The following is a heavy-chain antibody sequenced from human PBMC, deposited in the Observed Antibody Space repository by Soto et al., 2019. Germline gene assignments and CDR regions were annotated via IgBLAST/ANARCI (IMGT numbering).Heavy chain of an antibody. V-gene: IGHV1-69*13. CDR2: IIPIFGTA. D-gene: IGHD3-22*01. CDR3: ARSPKPYYYDSSGYYSAFDI. Sequence: ASVKVSCKASGGTFSSYAISWVRQAPGQGLEWMGGIIPIFGTANYAQKFQGRVTITADESTSTAYMELSSLRSEDTAVYYCARSPKPYYYDSSGYYSAFDIWGQGTMVTVSS. CDR1: GGTFSSYA. J-gene: IGHJ3*02.